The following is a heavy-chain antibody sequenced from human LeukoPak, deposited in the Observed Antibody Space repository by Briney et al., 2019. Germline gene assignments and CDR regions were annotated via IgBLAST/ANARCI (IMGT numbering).Heavy chain of an antibody. CDR3: ARDSGGYYYDSSGYNDAFDI. D-gene: IGHD3-22*01. CDR1: GYTFTGYY. V-gene: IGHV1-2*02. CDR2: INPNSGGT. J-gene: IGHJ3*02. Sequence: GASVKVSCKASGYTFTGYYMHWVRQAPGQGLEWMGWINPNSGGTNYAQKFQGRVTMTRDTSISTAYMELSRLRSDDTAVYYCARDSGGYYYDSSGYNDAFDIWGQGTMVTVSS.